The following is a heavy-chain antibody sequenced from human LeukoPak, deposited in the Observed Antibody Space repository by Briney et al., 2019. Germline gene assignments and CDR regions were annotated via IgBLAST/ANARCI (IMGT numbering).Heavy chain of an antibody. Sequence: GGSLRLSCAASGFTFSSYSMNWVRQAPGKGLEWVSYISSSSSTIYYADSVKGRFTISRDNAKNSLYLQMNSLRAEDTAVYYCARSYSISFDYWGQGTLVTVSS. CDR3: ARSYSISFDY. D-gene: IGHD6-13*01. CDR2: ISSSSSTI. J-gene: IGHJ4*02. V-gene: IGHV3-48*01. CDR1: GFTFSSYS.